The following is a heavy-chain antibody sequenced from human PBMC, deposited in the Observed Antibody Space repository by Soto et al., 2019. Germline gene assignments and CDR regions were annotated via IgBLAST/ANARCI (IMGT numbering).Heavy chain of an antibody. V-gene: IGHV3-23*01. CDR1: GFTFSSYA. Sequence: GGSLRLSCAATGFTFSSYAMSWVRQAPGKGLEWVSGISGSGGYTYYADSVKGRFTISRDNSKNTLYLQMNSLRAEDTAVYYSAKDPQVGDWTSYYYGMDVWGQGTTVTVSS. CDR2: ISGSGGYT. D-gene: IGHD1-26*01. J-gene: IGHJ6*02. CDR3: AKDPQVGDWTSYYYGMDV.